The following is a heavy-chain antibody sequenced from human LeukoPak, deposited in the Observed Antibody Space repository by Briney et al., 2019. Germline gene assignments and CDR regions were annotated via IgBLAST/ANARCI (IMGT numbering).Heavy chain of an antibody. CDR3: ARESAGGYSYGYFDY. J-gene: IGHJ4*02. Sequence: SVKVSCKASGGTFSSYAISWVRHAPGQGLEWMGGIIPIFGTANYAQKFQGRVTIITDESTSTAYMELSSLRSEDTGVYYCARESAGGYSYGYFDYWGQGTLVTVSS. CDR1: GGTFSSYA. CDR2: IIPIFGTA. D-gene: IGHD5-18*01. V-gene: IGHV1-69*05.